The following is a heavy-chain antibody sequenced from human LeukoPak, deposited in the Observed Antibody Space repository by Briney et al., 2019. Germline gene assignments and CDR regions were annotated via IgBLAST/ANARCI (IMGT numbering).Heavy chain of an antibody. J-gene: IGHJ5*02. CDR1: GYSFTSYW. V-gene: IGHV5-51*01. Sequence: GESLKISCKGSGYSFTSYWIGWVRQMPGKGLEWMGIIYPGDSDTRYSPSFQGQVTISADKSISTAYLQRSSLKASDTAMYYCARLDGSNWGSLSLDPWGQGTLVTVSS. D-gene: IGHD7-27*01. CDR3: ARLDGSNWGSLSLDP. CDR2: IYPGDSDT.